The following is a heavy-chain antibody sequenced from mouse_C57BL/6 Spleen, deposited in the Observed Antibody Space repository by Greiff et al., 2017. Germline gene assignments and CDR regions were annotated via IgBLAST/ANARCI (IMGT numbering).Heavy chain of an antibody. J-gene: IGHJ1*03. D-gene: IGHD1-1*01. CDR1: GYTFTSYW. CDR2: IDPSDSYT. Sequence: QVQLQHPGAELVKPGASVKLSCKASGYTFTSYWMQWVKQRPGQGLEWIGEIDPSDSYTNYNQKFKGKATLTVDTSSSTAYMQLSSLTSEDSAVYYCARGYYGSTPGYFDVWGTGTTVTVSS. V-gene: IGHV1-50*01. CDR3: ARGYYGSTPGYFDV.